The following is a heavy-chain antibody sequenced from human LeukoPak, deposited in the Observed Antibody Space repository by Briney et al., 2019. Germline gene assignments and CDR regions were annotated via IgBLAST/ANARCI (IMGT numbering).Heavy chain of an antibody. J-gene: IGHJ6*02. CDR2: ISYDGGNK. V-gene: IGHV3-30*18. D-gene: IGHD2-2*01. CDR3: AKDLDCSSTSCYAPGFDYYYYGMDV. Sequence: GGSLRLSCAASRFTFSSYGMHWVRQAPGKGLEWVAVISYDGGNKYYADSVKGRFTISRDNSKNTLYLQMNSLRAEDTAVYYCAKDLDCSSTSCYAPGFDYYYYGMDVWGQGTTVTVSS. CDR1: RFTFSSYG.